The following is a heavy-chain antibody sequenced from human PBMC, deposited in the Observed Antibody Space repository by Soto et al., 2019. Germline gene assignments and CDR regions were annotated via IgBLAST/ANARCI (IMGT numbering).Heavy chain of an antibody. Sequence: PSETLSLTCTVSGGSISSSIYYWGWIRQPPGKGLEWIGSIYYSGSTYYNPSLKSRVTISVDTSKNQFSLKLSSVTAADTAVYYCARQVDYMDVWGKGTTVTVSS. CDR3: ARQVDYMDV. CDR1: GGSISSSIYY. V-gene: IGHV4-39*01. J-gene: IGHJ6*03. CDR2: IYYSGST.